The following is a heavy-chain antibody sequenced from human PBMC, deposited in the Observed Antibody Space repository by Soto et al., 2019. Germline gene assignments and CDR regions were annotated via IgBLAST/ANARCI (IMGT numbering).Heavy chain of an antibody. V-gene: IGHV4-39*01. D-gene: IGHD5-18*01. CDR3: ARHRGGYSYGLDY. CDR2: IYYSGST. J-gene: IGHJ4*02. CDR1: GGSISSSSYY. Sequence: SETLSLTCTVSGGSISSSSYYWGWIRQPPGKGLEWIGSIYYSGSTYYNPSLKSRVTISVDTSKNQFSLKLSSVTAADTAVYYCARHRGGYSYGLDYWGQGTLVTVSS.